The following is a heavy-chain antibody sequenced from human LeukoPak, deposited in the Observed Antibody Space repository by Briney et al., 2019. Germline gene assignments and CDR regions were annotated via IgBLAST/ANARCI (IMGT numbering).Heavy chain of an antibody. J-gene: IGHJ3*01. CDR1: GFTFSTYI. CDR3: AREGNDFDV. CDR2: MRQDGSDK. Sequence: GGSLSLSCAASGFTFSTYIISWVRQAPGKGLEWVANMRQDGSDKYYVDFVKDRFTISRDNAKNSLYLQMNSLRAEDTAVYYCAREGNDFDVWGQGTMVTLSS. V-gene: IGHV3-7*01. D-gene: IGHD3-10*01.